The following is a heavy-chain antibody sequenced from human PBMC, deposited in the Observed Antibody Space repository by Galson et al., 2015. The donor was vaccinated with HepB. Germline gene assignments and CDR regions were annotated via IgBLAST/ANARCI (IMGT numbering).Heavy chain of an antibody. J-gene: IGHJ4*02. V-gene: IGHV1-18*01. CDR3: ARDLEGLTVPATHY. CDR1: GYTFTSYG. CDR2: ISAYNGNT. Sequence: SVKVSCKASGYTFTSYGITWARQAPGQGLEWMGWISAYNGNTYYAQKLRGRVTMTTDTSTSIAYMELRSLRSDDTAVYYCARDLEGLTVPATHYWGQGTLVTVSS. D-gene: IGHD6-19*01.